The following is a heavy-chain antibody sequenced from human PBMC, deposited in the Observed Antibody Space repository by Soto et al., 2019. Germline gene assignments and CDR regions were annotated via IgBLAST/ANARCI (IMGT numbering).Heavy chain of an antibody. D-gene: IGHD4-17*01. Sequence: QVQLVESGGGEVQPGRSLTISCAASGFTFSTYGMHWVRQTPVKGLEWVAVISYDGTNKFYSDSVKGRFTISRDNCKNTLTLQMNSLRADDTAVYSCAKDLQSYGDYDYYCYGMDVWGLGTRVTVSS. CDR3: AKDLQSYGDYDYYCYGMDV. CDR2: ISYDGTNK. J-gene: IGHJ6*02. CDR1: GFTFSTYG. V-gene: IGHV3-30*18.